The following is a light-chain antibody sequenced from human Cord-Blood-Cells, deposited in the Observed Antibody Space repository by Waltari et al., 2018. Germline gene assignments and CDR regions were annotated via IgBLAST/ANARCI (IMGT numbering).Light chain of an antibody. Sequence: QSALTQPASVSGSPGQSITISCTGTSSDVGSYNLLSWYQQHPGKAPKLMIYEGSKRPSGLSNRYSGSKSGNTAALTSSGLQAEDEADYYCCSYAGSSTYVFGTGTKVTVL. CDR2: EGS. CDR3: CSYAGSSTYV. J-gene: IGLJ1*01. V-gene: IGLV2-23*01. CDR1: SSDVGSYNL.